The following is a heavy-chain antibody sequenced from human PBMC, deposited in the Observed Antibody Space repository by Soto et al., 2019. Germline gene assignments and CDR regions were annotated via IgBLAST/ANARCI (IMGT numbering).Heavy chain of an antibody. CDR1: GVSITTSGHY. V-gene: IGHV4-31*03. D-gene: IGHD3-16*01. J-gene: IGHJ6*03. CDR2: IDSSGTT. Sequence: QVQLQESGPGLVKPSQTLSLSCSVSGVSITTSGHYWNWVRQRPGRGLEWIGYIDSSGTTYYNPSLKTRLAMSVEPSTNQISLKLSSVTAADTALYFCAWGMFMDVWGRGTTVIVSS. CDR3: AWGMFMDV.